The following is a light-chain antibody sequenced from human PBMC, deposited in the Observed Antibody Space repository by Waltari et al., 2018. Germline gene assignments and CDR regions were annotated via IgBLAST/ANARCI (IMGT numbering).Light chain of an antibody. CDR3: QQYNSYPMA. CDR1: QNIGNW. Sequence: DIQMTQSPSTLSASVGARVTVTCRATQNIGNWLAWYQQKLGKAPKLLINKASSLESGVPSRFSGSGSGTEFTLTISSLQPDDFATYFCQQYNSYPMAFGQGTRLEIK. CDR2: KAS. V-gene: IGKV1-5*03. J-gene: IGKJ5*01.